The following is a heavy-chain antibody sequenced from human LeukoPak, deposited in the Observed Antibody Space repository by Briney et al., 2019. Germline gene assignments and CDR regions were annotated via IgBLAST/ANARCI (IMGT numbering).Heavy chain of an antibody. CDR2: TSSSDAGT. V-gene: IGHV3-23*01. CDR3: AKAPVTSCRGAYCYPFDS. CDR1: GFTLSTYA. Sequence: GGSLRLSCAASGFTLSTYAMSWVRQTPGKGLEWVAATSSSDAGTYHADSVRGRFTISRDNSKNTLYLQMNSLRAEDAAVYFCAKAPVTSCRGAYCYPFDSWGQGTLITVSS. J-gene: IGHJ4*02. D-gene: IGHD2-21*01.